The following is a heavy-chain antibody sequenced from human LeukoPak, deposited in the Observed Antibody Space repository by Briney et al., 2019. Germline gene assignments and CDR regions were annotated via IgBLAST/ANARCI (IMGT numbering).Heavy chain of an antibody. V-gene: IGHV4-59*01. Sequence: KASETLSLTCTVSGGSISSYYWSWIRQPPGKGLEWIGYIYYSGSTNYNPSLKSRVTISVDTSKNQFSLKLSSVTAADTAVYYCARDRRTHFDYWGQGTLVTVSS. CDR1: GGSISSYY. CDR3: ARDRRTHFDY. CDR2: IYYSGST. J-gene: IGHJ4*02. D-gene: IGHD1-14*01.